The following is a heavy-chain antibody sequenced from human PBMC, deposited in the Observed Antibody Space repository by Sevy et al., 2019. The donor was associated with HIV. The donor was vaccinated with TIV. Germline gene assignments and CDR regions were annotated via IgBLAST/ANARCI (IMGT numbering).Heavy chain of an antibody. V-gene: IGHV2-70*01. J-gene: IGHJ6*02. D-gene: IGHD2-15*01. CDR2: IDWDDDK. Sequence: SGPTLVNPTQTLTLTCNFPGFSLSTSGMCVSWIRQPPGKALEWLALIDWDDDKYYSTSLKTRLTISKDTSKYQVVLTMTNMDPVVTATYYCARFQGGSCYGMGVWGQGTTVTVSS. CDR3: ARFQGGSCYGMGV. CDR1: GFSLSTSGMC.